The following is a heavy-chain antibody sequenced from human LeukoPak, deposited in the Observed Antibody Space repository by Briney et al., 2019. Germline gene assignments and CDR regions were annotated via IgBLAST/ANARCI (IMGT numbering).Heavy chain of an antibody. V-gene: IGHV1-69*04. CDR3: ASSHEYYYDSSGYPFDP. CDR2: IIPILGIA. J-gene: IGHJ5*02. D-gene: IGHD3-22*01. Sequence: SVKVSCKASGYTFTSYDINWVRQAPGQGLEWMGRIIPILGIANYAQKFQGRVTITADKSTSTAYMELSSLRSEDTAVYYCASSHEYYYDSSGYPFDPWGQGTLVTVSS. CDR1: GYTFTSYD.